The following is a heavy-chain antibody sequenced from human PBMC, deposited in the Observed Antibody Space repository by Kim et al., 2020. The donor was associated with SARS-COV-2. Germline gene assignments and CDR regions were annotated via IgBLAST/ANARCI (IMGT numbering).Heavy chain of an antibody. D-gene: IGHD2-15*01. CDR2: IIPIFGTA. CDR1: GGTFSSYA. Sequence: SVKVSCKASGGTFSSYAISWVRQAPGQGLEWMGGIIPIFGTANYAQKFQGRVTITADESTSTAYMELSSLRSEDTAVYYCARGWHGHPLYFDYWGQGTLVTVSS. J-gene: IGHJ4*02. V-gene: IGHV1-69*13. CDR3: ARGWHGHPLYFDY.